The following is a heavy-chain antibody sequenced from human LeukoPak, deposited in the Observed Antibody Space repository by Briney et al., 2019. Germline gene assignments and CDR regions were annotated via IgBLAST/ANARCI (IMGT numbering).Heavy chain of an antibody. Sequence: PSETLSLTCTVSGGSISSYYWSWIRQPAGKGLEWIGRIYISGSTNYNPSLKSRVTVSVDTSKKQISLKLSSVTAADTAVYYCARDWVDGFDIWGQGTMVTVSS. CDR3: ARDWVDGFDI. CDR1: GGSISSYY. V-gene: IGHV4-4*07. D-gene: IGHD6-13*01. J-gene: IGHJ3*02. CDR2: IYISGST.